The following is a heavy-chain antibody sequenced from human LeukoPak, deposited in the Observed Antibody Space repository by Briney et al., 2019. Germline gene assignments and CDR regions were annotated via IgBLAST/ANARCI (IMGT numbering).Heavy chain of an antibody. V-gene: IGHV3-7*01. D-gene: IGHD3-3*01. CDR3: ARDSNYDFWSGPSYYFDY. Sequence: GGSLRLSCAASGFTFSSYWMSWVRQAPGKGLEWVANIKQDGSEKYYVDSVKGRFTISRDNAKNSLYLQMNSLRAEDTAVYYCARDSNYDFWSGPSYYFDYRGQGTLVTVSS. J-gene: IGHJ4*02. CDR2: IKQDGSEK. CDR1: GFTFSSYW.